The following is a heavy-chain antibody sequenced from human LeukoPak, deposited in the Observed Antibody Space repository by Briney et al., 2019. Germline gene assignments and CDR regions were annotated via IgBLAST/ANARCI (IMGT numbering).Heavy chain of an antibody. D-gene: IGHD6-19*01. V-gene: IGHV3-48*03. Sequence: GGSLRLSCAASGFTFSSYEMNWVRQAPGKGLEWVSYISSSGSTIYYADSVKGRFTISRDNAKNSLYLQMNSLRAEDTAVYYCARLPGIAVADPGWWGQGTLVTVSS. CDR1: GFTFSSYE. CDR2: ISSSGSTI. J-gene: IGHJ4*02. CDR3: ARLPGIAVADPGW.